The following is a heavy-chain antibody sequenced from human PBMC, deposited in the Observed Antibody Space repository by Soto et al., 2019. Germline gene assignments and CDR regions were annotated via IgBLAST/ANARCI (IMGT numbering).Heavy chain of an antibody. J-gene: IGHJ3*01. CDR3: ATFTFGRPFDP. D-gene: IGHD3-16*01. V-gene: IGHV3-23*01. CDR2: ISVSGFST. Sequence: LRLSCAASGFTFNTYAMSWVRQAPGQGLEWVSAISVSGFSTYYADSVKGRFSISSDSSKNTLSLQMNSLRADDTAVYFCATFTFGRPFDPWGQGTMVTVSS. CDR1: GFTFNTYA.